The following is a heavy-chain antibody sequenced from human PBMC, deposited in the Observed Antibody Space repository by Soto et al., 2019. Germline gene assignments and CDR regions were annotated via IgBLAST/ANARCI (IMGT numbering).Heavy chain of an antibody. CDR2: IIPIFGTA. CDR3: ARDLNRGSFFYYYGMDV. V-gene: IGHV1-69*13. D-gene: IGHD3-10*01. J-gene: IGHJ6*02. Sequence: SVEVSCRASGGAFSSYAISWVRQAPGQGLEWMGGIIPIFGTANYAQNFQGRVTITADESTSTAYMELSSLRSEDTAVYYCARDLNRGSFFYYYGMDVWGQGTTVTVSS. CDR1: GGAFSSYA.